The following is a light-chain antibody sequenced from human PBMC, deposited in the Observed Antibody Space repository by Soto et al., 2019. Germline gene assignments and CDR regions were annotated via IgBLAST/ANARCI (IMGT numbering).Light chain of an antibody. CDR3: AAWYDSLNGPV. Sequence: QSVLTQPPSASGTPGQRVTISCSGSSSNIGSNTVNWYQQLPGTAPKLLIYSNNQRPSGVPDRFSGSKSGTSASLAISGRQSEDEDDYYCAAWYDSLNGPVFGGGTKLTVL. CDR1: SSNIGSNT. CDR2: SNN. J-gene: IGLJ2*01. V-gene: IGLV1-44*01.